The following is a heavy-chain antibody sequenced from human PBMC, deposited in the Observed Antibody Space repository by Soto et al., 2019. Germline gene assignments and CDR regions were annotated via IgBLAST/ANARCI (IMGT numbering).Heavy chain of an antibody. CDR3: AGGRDGDD. J-gene: IGHJ4*02. V-gene: IGHV1-18*01. CDR2: ISAHNDNT. CDR1: GYTFTSYG. Sequence: QVHLVQSGAEVKKPGASVKVSCKCSGYTFTSYGITWVRQAPGQGLEWMGWISAHNDNTDYAQKIQGRVTVTRDTSTSTAYMAVGRVRSYDAAVYYCAGGRDGDDWGQGATVTVSS. D-gene: IGHD1-26*01.